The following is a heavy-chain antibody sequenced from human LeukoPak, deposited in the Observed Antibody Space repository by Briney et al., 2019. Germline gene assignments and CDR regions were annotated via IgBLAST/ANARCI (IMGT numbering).Heavy chain of an antibody. CDR1: GFTFSSYA. Sequence: GGSLRLSCAGSGFTFSSYAMSWVRQAPGEGLEWVSAISGSGGRTYYADSVKGRFTISRDNSKNTVYVQMNSLRAEDTAVYFCVVVSYCGGDCYDYWGQGTLVTVSS. CDR3: VVVSYCGGDCYDY. V-gene: IGHV3-23*01. J-gene: IGHJ4*02. D-gene: IGHD2-21*01. CDR2: ISGSGGRT.